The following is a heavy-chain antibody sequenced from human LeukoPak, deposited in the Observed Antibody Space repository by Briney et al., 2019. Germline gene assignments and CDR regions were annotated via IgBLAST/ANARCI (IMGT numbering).Heavy chain of an antibody. Sequence: PGESLRLSCAASGFTFSNYAMSWVRQAPGKGLEWVSDIGGSGGSTYYADSVKGRFTISRDNSKNTLYLQMNSLRAEDTAVYYCARVGGQQLVLSSYYFDYWGQGTLVTVSS. V-gene: IGHV3-23*01. D-gene: IGHD6-13*01. J-gene: IGHJ4*02. CDR1: GFTFSNYA. CDR3: ARVGGQQLVLSSYYFDY. CDR2: IGGSGGST.